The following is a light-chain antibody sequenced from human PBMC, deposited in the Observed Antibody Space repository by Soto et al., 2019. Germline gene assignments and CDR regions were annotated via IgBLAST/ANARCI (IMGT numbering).Light chain of an antibody. CDR1: QSIGTS. CDR3: QQRYNWLT. Sequence: EIVLTQSPATLSLSPGKRATLTCRASQSIGTSLVWYQQKRGQAPRLLIYDTSNRATGIPARFSGSGSGTDFTLTISSLESEDSGIYYCQQRYNWLTFGGGTKVEIK. V-gene: IGKV3-11*01. CDR2: DTS. J-gene: IGKJ4*01.